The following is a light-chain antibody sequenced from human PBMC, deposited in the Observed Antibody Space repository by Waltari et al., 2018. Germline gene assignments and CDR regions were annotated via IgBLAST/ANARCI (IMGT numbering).Light chain of an antibody. CDR2: EAS. Sequence: VLTQSPATLSLSPGDRATLSCRASQFIGDSLAWYQQKPGQAPRLLMSEASNRATVVPDRFSASGSGTDFTLTVSSLEPEDFAVYYCQNRRNWPLLTFGGGTKVEIK. V-gene: IGKV3-11*01. CDR1: QFIGDS. J-gene: IGKJ4*01. CDR3: QNRRNWPLLT.